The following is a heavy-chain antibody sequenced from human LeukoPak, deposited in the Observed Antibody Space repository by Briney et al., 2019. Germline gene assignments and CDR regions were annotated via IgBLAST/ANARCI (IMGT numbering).Heavy chain of an antibody. CDR2: IWYDGSNK. V-gene: IGHV3-30*02. CDR1: GFTFSSYG. J-gene: IGHJ1*01. Sequence: GGSLRLSCAASGFTFSSYGMHWVRQAPGKGLEWVAVIWYDGSNKYYADSVKGRFTISRDNSKNTLYLQMNSLRAEDTAVYYCAKDLSPLRLGELSFAYYYDSSGYPGGQGTLVTVSS. CDR3: AKDLSPLRLGELSFAYYYDSSGYP. D-gene: IGHD3-22*01.